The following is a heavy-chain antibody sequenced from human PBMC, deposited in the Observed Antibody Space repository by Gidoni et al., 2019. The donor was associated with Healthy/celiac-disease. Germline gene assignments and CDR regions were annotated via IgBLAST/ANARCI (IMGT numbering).Heavy chain of an antibody. CDR3: ARPQGDTAMVQPFDY. V-gene: IGHV1-3*01. Sequence: QVQLVQSGAEVKKPGASVKVSCKASGYTFTSYAMHWVRQAPGQRLEWMGWINAGNGNTKYSQKFQGRVTITRDTSASTAYMELSSLRSEDTAVYYCARPQGDTAMVQPFDYWGQGTLVTVSS. D-gene: IGHD5-18*01. CDR1: GYTFTSYA. J-gene: IGHJ4*02. CDR2: INAGNGNT.